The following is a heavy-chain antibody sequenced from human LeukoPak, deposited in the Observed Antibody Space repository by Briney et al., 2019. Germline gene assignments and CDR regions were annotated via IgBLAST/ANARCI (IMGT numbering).Heavy chain of an antibody. CDR1: GGSIRSYY. V-gene: IGHV4-59*08. D-gene: IGHD5-18*01. Sequence: SETLSLTCTVSGGSIRSYYWSWIRQTPGRGLEWIAHIHDSGSTSYNPSLKSRLTISVDTSKIQLSLRLTSVTAADTAVYYCARQAAWGYSYGNNFDYWGQGILVTVSS. CDR2: IHDSGST. CDR3: ARQAAWGYSYGNNFDY. J-gene: IGHJ4*02.